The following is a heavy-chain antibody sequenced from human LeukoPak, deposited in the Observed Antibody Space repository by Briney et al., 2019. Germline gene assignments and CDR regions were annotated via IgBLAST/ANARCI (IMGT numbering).Heavy chain of an antibody. D-gene: IGHD3-22*01. CDR3: ARVDYDSSGLNWFDP. J-gene: IGHJ5*02. CDR1: GYSFTSYW. CDR2: IYPGDSDT. V-gene: IGHV5-51*01. Sequence: GESLKISCKGSGYSFTSYWIGWVRQMPGKGLEWMGIIYPGDSDTRYSPSFQGQVIISADKSISTAYLQWSSLKASDTAMYYCARVDYDSSGLNWFDPWGQGTLVTVSS.